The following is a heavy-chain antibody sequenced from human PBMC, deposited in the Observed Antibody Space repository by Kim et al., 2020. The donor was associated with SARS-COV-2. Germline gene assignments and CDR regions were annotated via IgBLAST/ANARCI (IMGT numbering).Heavy chain of an antibody. CDR2: ISSSSSYI. J-gene: IGHJ6*02. CDR1: GFTFSFYS. CDR3: ARDLGSCSSTSYANSCMGV. D-gene: IGHD2-2*01. Sequence: GGSLRLSCAASGFTFSFYSMHWVRQAPGKGLEWVSSISSSSSYIYYADSVKGRFTISRDNAKNSLYLQMNSLRAEDTAVYYCARDLGSCSSTSYANSCMGVRGQGTTVTVSS. V-gene: IGHV3-21*01.